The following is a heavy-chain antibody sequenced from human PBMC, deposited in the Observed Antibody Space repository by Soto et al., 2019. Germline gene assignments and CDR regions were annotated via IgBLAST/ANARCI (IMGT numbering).Heavy chain of an antibody. Sequence: GASVKVSCKASGGTFSRYSITWVRQAPGQGFDLIGWIIPIFGIPAYARKFQGRVTFTADESTSTAYMELSSLRSEDTAVYYCARSITIFGVVNYGMDVWGQGTTVTVSS. V-gene: IGHV1-69*01. CDR3: ARSITIFGVVNYGMDV. CDR1: GGTFSRYS. CDR2: IIPIFGIP. D-gene: IGHD3-3*01. J-gene: IGHJ6*02.